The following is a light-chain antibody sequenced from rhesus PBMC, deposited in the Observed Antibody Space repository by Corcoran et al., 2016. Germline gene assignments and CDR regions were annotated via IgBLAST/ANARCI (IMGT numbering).Light chain of an antibody. CDR1: RGVTND. CDR3: QQYYSTPFT. CDR2: EAS. J-gene: IGKJ3*01. Sequence: DIQMTQSPSSLSASVGDTVTITCRASRGVTNDLAWYQQKPGEAPKLLIYEASSLQSGIPSRFSGGGSVTDCTLTIRSLQSEDSASYYCQQYYSTPFTFGPGTKLDIK. V-gene: IGKV1-25*01.